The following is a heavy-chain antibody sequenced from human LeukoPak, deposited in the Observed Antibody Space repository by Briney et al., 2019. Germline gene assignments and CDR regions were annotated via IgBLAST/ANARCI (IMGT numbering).Heavy chain of an antibody. D-gene: IGHD1-1*01. J-gene: IGHJ5*02. V-gene: IGHV4-38-2*01. Sequence: PSETLSLTCAVSGDSISSLYYWAWFRLPPGKGLEWIGSLYHTGSTYYNPSLTSRVTVSLDIPNNHFSLKMSSVTAADTAVYYCARRSGTWDISWFDPWGQGTLVTVSS. CDR2: LYHTGST. CDR3: ARRSGTWDISWFDP. CDR1: GDSISSLYY.